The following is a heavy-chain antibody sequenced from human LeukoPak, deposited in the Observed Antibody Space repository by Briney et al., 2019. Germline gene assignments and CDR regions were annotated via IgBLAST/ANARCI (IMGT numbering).Heavy chain of an antibody. CDR1: GFTFPNYV. CDR2: ISGSGGNT. D-gene: IGHD4-11*01. V-gene: IGHV3-23*01. Sequence: GGSLRLSCAASGFTFPNYVMSWVRQAPGKGLEWVSAISGSGGNTYYADSVKGRFTISRDNSKNTLYLQMNSLRAEDAAVYYCANEYSKGDVWGQGTMVTVSP. J-gene: IGHJ3*01. CDR3: ANEYSKGDV.